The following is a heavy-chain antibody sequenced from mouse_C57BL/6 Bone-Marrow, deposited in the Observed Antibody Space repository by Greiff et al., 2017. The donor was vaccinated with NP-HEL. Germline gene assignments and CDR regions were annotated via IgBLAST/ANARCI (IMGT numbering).Heavy chain of an antibody. CDR1: GFTFSSYA. CDR2: ISSGGDYI. J-gene: IGHJ2*01. CDR3: TRDQYGDYGLDY. V-gene: IGHV5-9-1*02. Sequence: EVKVVESGEGLVKPGGSLKLSCAASGFTFSSYAMSWVRQTPEKRLEWVAYISSGGDYIYYADTVQGRFTISRDNARNTLYLQMSSLKSEDTAMYYCTRDQYGDYGLDYWGQGTTLTVSS. D-gene: IGHD2-13*01.